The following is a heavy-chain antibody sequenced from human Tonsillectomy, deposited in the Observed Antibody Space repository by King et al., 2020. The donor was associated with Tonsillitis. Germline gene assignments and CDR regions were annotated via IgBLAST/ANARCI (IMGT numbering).Heavy chain of an antibody. V-gene: IGHV1-2*02. J-gene: IGHJ5*02. Sequence: QLVQSGAEVKKPGASVKVSCKASGYTFTGYYMHWVRQAPGQGLEWMGWSNPNSGGTNYAQKFQGRVTMTRDTSITTAYMELSSLRSDDTAVYYCARCSSGWYNWFDPWGQGTLVTVSS. CDR1: GYTFTGYY. D-gene: IGHD6-19*01. CDR2: SNPNSGGT. CDR3: ARCSSGWYNWFDP.